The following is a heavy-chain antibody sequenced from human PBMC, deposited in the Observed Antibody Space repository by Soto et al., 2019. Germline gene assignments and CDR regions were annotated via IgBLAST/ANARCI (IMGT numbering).Heavy chain of an antibody. D-gene: IGHD3-10*02. CDR1: GFTFSNYW. CDR3: ASLSSTTTHYYFDY. V-gene: IGHV3-7*01. Sequence: GGSLRLSCAASGFTFSNYWMSWVRQAPGKGPEWLANIKQDGSEKYYMDSVMGRFTISRDNAKNSLYLQMNSLKADDAAVYYCASLSSTTTHYYFDYWGQGTLVTVSS. CDR2: IKQDGSEK. J-gene: IGHJ4*02.